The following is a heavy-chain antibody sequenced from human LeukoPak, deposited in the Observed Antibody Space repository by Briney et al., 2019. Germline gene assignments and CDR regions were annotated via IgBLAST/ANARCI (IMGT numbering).Heavy chain of an antibody. V-gene: IGHV3-48*03. CDR3: ASVFYSNRYFDY. Sequence: GGSLRLSCAASRFTFSSYEMNWVRQAPGKGLEWVSYISSSGSTIYYADSVKGRFTISRDNAKNSLYLQMNSLRAEDTAVYYCASVFYSNRYFDYWGQGTLVTVSS. D-gene: IGHD4-11*01. CDR1: RFTFSSYE. J-gene: IGHJ4*02. CDR2: ISSSGSTI.